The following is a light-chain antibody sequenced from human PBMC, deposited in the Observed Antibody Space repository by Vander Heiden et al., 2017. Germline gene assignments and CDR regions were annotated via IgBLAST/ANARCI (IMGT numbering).Light chain of an antibody. Sequence: IVLTPSPPTLSLSPGDRATLSCRARQSVSSYLAWYQQKPGQAPRVLIDDGSNRATGSPARFSGRGSGTDFTLTISSLEPEDFAVYYCQQRSNWPPWTFGQGTKVEIK. J-gene: IGKJ1*01. CDR1: QSVSSY. V-gene: IGKV3-11*01. CDR3: QQRSNWPPWT. CDR2: DGS.